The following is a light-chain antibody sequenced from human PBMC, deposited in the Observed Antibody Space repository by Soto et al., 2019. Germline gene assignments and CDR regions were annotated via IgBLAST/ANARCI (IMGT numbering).Light chain of an antibody. CDR3: QQRTNWPLT. J-gene: IGKJ4*01. CDR2: DAS. Sequence: EIVLTQSPATLSFSPGERATLSCRASQSVDKYLVWYQQKPGQAPRLLIYDASSRATDIPARFSGSGSGTDFSLTITSLEPEDFAVYYCQQRTNWPLTFGGGTKLAIK. CDR1: QSVDKY. V-gene: IGKV3-11*01.